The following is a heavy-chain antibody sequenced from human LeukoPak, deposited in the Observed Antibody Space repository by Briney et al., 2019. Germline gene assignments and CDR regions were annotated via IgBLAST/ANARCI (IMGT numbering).Heavy chain of an antibody. CDR2: IYYSGST. V-gene: IGHV4-39*01. Sequence: SETVSLTCTVSGGSISSSSYYWGWIRQPPGKGLEWIGSIYYSGSTYYNPSLKSRVTISVDTSKNQFSLKLSSVTAADTAVYYCAKQYSSGWYDHWFDPWGQGTLVTVSS. CDR3: AKQYSSGWYDHWFDP. CDR1: GGSISSSSYY. D-gene: IGHD6-19*01. J-gene: IGHJ5*02.